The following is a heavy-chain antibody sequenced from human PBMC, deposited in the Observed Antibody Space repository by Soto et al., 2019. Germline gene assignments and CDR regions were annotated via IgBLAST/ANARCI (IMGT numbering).Heavy chain of an antibody. J-gene: IGHJ6*02. Sequence: GASVQVSCKASGYTFTGYYINWVRQAPGQGLEWMAWINPNRGGTNSAQKFQARITVTRDTSISTAYMELTRLTSDDTAVYYCARGFYGSYYYGMDVWGQGTTVTVSS. CDR2: INPNRGGT. D-gene: IGHD3-10*01. CDR1: GYTFTGYY. V-gene: IGHV1-2*02. CDR3: ARGFYGSYYYGMDV.